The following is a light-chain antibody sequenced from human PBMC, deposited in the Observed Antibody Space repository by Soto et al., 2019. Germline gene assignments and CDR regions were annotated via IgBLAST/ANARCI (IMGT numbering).Light chain of an antibody. J-gene: IGKJ1*01. CDR1: QSVDHN. V-gene: IGKV3-15*01. CDR2: GAS. Sequence: EIVMTQSPATLSVSPGEGVTLSCRSSQSVDHNVAWYQHKPGQTPRLVIYGASSRSAAFPARFSGSGSGTDFTLTIASLQSEDFAVYYCQQYNDWLTWSFGQGTKVDIK. CDR3: QQYNDWLTWS.